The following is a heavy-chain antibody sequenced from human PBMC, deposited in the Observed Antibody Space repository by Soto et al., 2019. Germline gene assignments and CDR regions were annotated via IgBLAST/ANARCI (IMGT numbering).Heavy chain of an antibody. V-gene: IGHV3-23*01. Sequence: SGGSLRLSCAASGFSFRTYTISWVRQAPGKGLERLSVISGSGGSPSYADSVQGRFVISRDNARNTLYLHMNSLRAEDTAMYYCAKARCTTTDCYVPDYWGRGTLVTVSS. CDR3: AKARCTTTDCYVPDY. CDR2: ISGSGGSP. CDR1: GFSFRTYT. J-gene: IGHJ4*02. D-gene: IGHD1-26*01.